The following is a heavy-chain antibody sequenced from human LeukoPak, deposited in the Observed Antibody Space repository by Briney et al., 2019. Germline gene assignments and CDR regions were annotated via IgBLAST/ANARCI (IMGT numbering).Heavy chain of an antibody. CDR3: ARDHGTDSSPTGFDP. CDR2: ISSSGRT. CDR1: GASITSGDYY. J-gene: IGHJ5*02. Sequence: PSETLSLTCTVSGASITSGDYYWSWIRQPPGKGLEWIGYISSSGRTLYSSSLESRITISAVTSKNKFSLKVTSVTAADTAVYYCARDHGTDSSPTGFDPWGQGTLVTVSS. D-gene: IGHD6-13*01. V-gene: IGHV4-30-4*01.